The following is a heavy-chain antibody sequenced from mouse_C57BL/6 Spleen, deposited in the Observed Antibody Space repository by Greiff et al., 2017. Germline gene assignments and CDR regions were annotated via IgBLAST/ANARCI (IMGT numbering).Heavy chain of an antibody. Sequence: QVQLQQPGAELVKPGASVKLSCKASGYTFTSYWMHWVKQRPGRGLEWIGRIDPNSGGTKYNEKFKSKTTLTVDTPSSTAYMQLSSLTSEDSAVYYCARGDYGSRGYYYAMDYWGQGTSVTVSS. D-gene: IGHD1-1*01. V-gene: IGHV1-72*01. J-gene: IGHJ4*01. CDR2: IDPNSGGT. CDR3: ARGDYGSRGYYYAMDY. CDR1: GYTFTSYW.